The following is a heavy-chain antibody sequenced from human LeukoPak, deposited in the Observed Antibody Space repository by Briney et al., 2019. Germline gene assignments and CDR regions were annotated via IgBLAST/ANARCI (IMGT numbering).Heavy chain of an antibody. CDR3: ARFDWLFIDRDY. CDR1: GFTFSSYS. V-gene: IGHV3-21*01. Sequence: GGSLRLSCAASGFTFSSYSMNWVRQAPGKGLEWVSSISSSSSYIYYADSVKGRFTISRDNAKNSLYLQMNSLRAEDTAVYYCARFDWLFIDRDYWGQGTLVTVSS. D-gene: IGHD3-9*01. J-gene: IGHJ4*02. CDR2: ISSSSSYI.